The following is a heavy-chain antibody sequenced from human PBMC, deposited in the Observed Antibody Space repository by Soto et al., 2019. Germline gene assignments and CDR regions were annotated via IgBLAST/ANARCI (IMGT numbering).Heavy chain of an antibody. D-gene: IGHD3-22*01. J-gene: IGHJ4*02. V-gene: IGHV4-30-4*01. Sequence: SETLSLTCTFSGGSIXSGDYYWSWIRQPPGKGLEWIGYIYYSGSTYYNPSLKSRVTISVDTSKSQFSLKLSSVTAADTAVYYCARVDSSDHVFDYWGQGTLVTVSS. CDR1: GGSIXSGDYY. CDR2: IYYSGST. CDR3: ARVDSSDHVFDY.